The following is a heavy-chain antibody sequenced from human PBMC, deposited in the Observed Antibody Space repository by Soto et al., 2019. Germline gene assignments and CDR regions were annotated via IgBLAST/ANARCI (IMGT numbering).Heavy chain of an antibody. Sequence: GGSLRLSCAASGFTVSSNYMSWVRQAPGKGLEWVSVIYSGGSTYYADSVKGRFTISRDNSKNTLYLQMNSLRAEDTAVYYCARESQAAAARKAFDYWGQGTLVTVSS. CDR1: GFTVSSNY. D-gene: IGHD6-13*01. CDR2: IYSGGST. J-gene: IGHJ4*02. V-gene: IGHV3-53*01. CDR3: ARESQAAAARKAFDY.